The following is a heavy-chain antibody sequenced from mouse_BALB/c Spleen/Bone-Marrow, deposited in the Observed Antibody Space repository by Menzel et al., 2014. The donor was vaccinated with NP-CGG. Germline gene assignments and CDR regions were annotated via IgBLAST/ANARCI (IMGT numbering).Heavy chain of an antibody. CDR1: GSTFTSYW. CDR3: ARGSPYDYGAMYY. D-gene: IGHD2-4*01. CDR2: INPSTGYT. Sequence: QVQLQQSGAELAKPGASVKMSCKTSGSTFTSYWMHWVKQRPGQGLVWIGYINPSTGYTEYNQKFKDKATLAADKSSSTAYMQLSSLTSEDSAVYYWARGSPYDYGAMYYCGPGTSVTGSS. V-gene: IGHV1-7*01. J-gene: IGHJ4*01.